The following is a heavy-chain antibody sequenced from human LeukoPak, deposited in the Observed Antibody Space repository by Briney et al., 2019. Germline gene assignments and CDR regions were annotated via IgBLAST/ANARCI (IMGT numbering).Heavy chain of an antibody. D-gene: IGHD3-22*01. Sequence: PGRSLRLSCAASGFTFSSYAMHWVRQAPGKGLEWVAVISYDGSNKYYADSVKGRFTISRDNSKNTLYLQMNSLRAEDTAVYYCARATYYYDSSGYLVYWGQGTLVTVSS. CDR1: GFTFSSYA. J-gene: IGHJ4*02. CDR2: ISYDGSNK. CDR3: ARATYYYDSSGYLVY. V-gene: IGHV3-30-3*01.